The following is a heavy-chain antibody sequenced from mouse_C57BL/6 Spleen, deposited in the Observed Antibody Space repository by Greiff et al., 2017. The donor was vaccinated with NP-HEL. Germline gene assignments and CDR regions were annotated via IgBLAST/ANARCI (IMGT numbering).Heavy chain of an antibody. CDR2: ISSGSSTI. D-gene: IGHD1-1*01. CDR1: GFTFSDYG. J-gene: IGHJ2*01. CDR3: ARRDGSSYFDY. Sequence: EVKVEESGGGLVKPGGSLKLSCAASGFTFSDYGMHWVRQAPEKGLEWVAYISSGSSTIYYADTVKGRFTISRDNAKNTLFMQMTSLRSEDTAMYYCARRDGSSYFDYWGQGTTLTVSS. V-gene: IGHV5-17*01.